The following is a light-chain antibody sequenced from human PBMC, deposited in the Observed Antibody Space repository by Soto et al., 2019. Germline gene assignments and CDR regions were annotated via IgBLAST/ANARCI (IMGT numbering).Light chain of an antibody. CDR2: AAS. CDR1: QSISSY. J-gene: IGKJ4*01. Sequence: DIQMTQSPSSLSASVGDRVTINCRASQSISSYLNWYQQKPGKAPKLLIYAASSWQSVVPSRFRGTGSGTAFTLTISRLQPEDFATYYGQQSYSSPLTFGVVTKVEIK. V-gene: IGKV1-39*01. CDR3: QQSYSSPLT.